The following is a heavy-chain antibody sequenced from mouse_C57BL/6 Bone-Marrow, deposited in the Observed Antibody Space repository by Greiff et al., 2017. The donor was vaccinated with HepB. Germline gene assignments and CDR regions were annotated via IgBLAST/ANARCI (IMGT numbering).Heavy chain of an antibody. CDR3: ATPYYSKEFDY. CDR1: GYTFTSYW. CDR2: IHPNSGST. Sequence: QVQLKQPGAELVKPGASVKLSCKASGYTFTSYWMHWVKQRPGQGLEWIGMIHPNSGSTNYNEKFKSKATLTVDKSSSTAYMQLSSLTSEDSAVYYGATPYYSKEFDYWGQGTTLTDSS. V-gene: IGHV1-64*01. J-gene: IGHJ2*01. D-gene: IGHD2-5*01.